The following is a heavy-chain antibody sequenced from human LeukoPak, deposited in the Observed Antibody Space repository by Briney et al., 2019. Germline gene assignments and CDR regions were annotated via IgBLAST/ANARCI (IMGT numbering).Heavy chain of an antibody. J-gene: IGHJ3*02. CDR2: INPNSGGT. V-gene: IGHV1-2*02. D-gene: IGHD3-16*01. Sequence: ASVKVSCKASGYTFIGYYMHWVRPAPGQGLEWMGWINPNSGGTDTEQKFQGRVTMTRDTSNSTAYMELSRLRSNDTAVYYCAGGSRWLSAFDIWGQGTMVTVSS. CDR1: GYTFIGYY. CDR3: AGGSRWLSAFDI.